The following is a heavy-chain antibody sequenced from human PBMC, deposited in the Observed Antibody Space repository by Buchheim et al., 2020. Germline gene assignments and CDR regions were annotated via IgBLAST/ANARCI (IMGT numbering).Heavy chain of an antibody. CDR3: AKASSAGNYYYGMDV. D-gene: IGHD6-13*01. J-gene: IGHJ6*02. CDR2: INHSGST. V-gene: IGHV4-34*01. Sequence: QVQLQQWGAGLLKPSETLSLTCAVYGGSFSGYYWSWIRQPPGKGLEWIGEINHSGSTNYNPSLKSRVTISVDTAKNQFSLKVNSVTAADTAVYYCAKASSAGNYYYGMDVWGQGTT. CDR1: GGSFSGYY.